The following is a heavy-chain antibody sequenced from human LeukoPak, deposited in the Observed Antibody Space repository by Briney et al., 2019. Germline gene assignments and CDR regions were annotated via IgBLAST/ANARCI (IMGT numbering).Heavy chain of an antibody. CDR1: GGSFSGYY. J-gene: IGHJ1*01. CDR2: INHSGST. CDR3: ARGLYSSSWYGIEYFQH. V-gene: IGHV4-34*01. Sequence: SETLSLTCAVYGGSFSGYYWSWIRRPPGKGLEWIGEINHSGSTNYNPSLKSRVTISVDTSKNQFSLKLSSVTAADTAVYYCARGLYSSSWYGIEYFQHWGQGTLVTVSS. D-gene: IGHD6-13*01.